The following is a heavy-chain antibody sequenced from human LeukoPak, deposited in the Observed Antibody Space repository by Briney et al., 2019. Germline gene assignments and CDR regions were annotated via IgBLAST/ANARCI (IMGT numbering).Heavy chain of an antibody. CDR3: ARADSGSYWDWYFDL. J-gene: IGHJ2*01. D-gene: IGHD1-26*01. CDR1: GGSISSYY. V-gene: IGHV4-59*01. CDR2: IYYSGST. Sequence: PSETLSLTCTVSGGSISSYYWSWIRQPPGKGLEWIGYIYYSGSTNYNPSLKSRVTISVDTSKNQFSLKLSSVTAADTAVYYCARADSGSYWDWYFDLWGRGTLVTVSS.